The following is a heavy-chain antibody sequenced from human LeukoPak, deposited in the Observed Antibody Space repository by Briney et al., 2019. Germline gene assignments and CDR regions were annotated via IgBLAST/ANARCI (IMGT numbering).Heavy chain of an antibody. CDR3: ARDFAPPGMVASAFDS. D-gene: IGHD1-26*01. Sequence: GGSLRLSCAASDFTFSRYWMTWVRRAPGKGLEWVANIKQDGSEKNYVDSVKGRFTISRDNSKNSLYLRMNSPRAEDTAVYYCARDFAPPGMVASAFDSWGQGTLVTVSS. V-gene: IGHV3-7*01. J-gene: IGHJ4*02. CDR1: DFTFSRYW. CDR2: IKQDGSEK.